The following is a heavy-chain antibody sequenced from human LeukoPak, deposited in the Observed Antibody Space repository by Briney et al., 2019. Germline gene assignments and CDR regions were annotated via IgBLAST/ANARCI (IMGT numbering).Heavy chain of an antibody. V-gene: IGHV3-23*01. CDR3: ATSPSITMVRGANFDY. J-gene: IGHJ4*02. CDR2: ISGSGGST. CDR1: GFTFSSYA. Sequence: GGSLRLSCAASGFTFSSYAMSWVRQAPGKGLEWVSAISGSGGSTYYADSMKGRFTISRDNSKNTLYLQMNSLRAEDTAVYYCATSPSITMVRGANFDYWGQGTLVTVSS. D-gene: IGHD3-10*01.